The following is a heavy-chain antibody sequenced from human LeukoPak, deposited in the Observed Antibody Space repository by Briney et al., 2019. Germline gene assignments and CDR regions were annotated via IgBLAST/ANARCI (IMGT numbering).Heavy chain of an antibody. CDR2: IYPGDSDT. V-gene: IGHV5-51*01. Sequence: GESLKISCQGSGCSFTSYGIGWVRQMPGKGLEWMGIIYPGDSDTRYSPSFQGQVTISADKSISTAYLQWSSLKASDTAMYYCARRLYGDYFDAFDIWGQGTMVTVSS. CDR1: GCSFTSYG. CDR3: ARRLYGDYFDAFDI. J-gene: IGHJ3*02. D-gene: IGHD4-17*01.